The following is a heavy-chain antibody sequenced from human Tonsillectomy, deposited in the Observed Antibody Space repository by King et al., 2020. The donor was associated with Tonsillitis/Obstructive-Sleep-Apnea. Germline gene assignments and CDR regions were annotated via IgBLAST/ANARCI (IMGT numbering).Heavy chain of an antibody. D-gene: IGHD3-3*01. CDR3: ARERRVTIFGVVTTVFYYYMDV. CDR1: GFTFSDYY. CDR2: ISSSGNYT. Sequence: VQLVQSGGGLVKPGGSLRLSCAASGFTFSDYYISWIRQAPGKGLEWISYISSSGNYTDYADSVKGRFTISRDNAKKSMYLQMNSLRAEDTAVYYCARERRVTIFGVVTTVFYYYMDVWGKGTTVTVSS. V-gene: IGHV3-11*05. J-gene: IGHJ6*03.